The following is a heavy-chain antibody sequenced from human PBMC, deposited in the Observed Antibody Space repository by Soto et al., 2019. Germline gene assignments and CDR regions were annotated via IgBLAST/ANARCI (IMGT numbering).Heavy chain of an antibody. D-gene: IGHD6-13*01. CDR1: GFSLSNARMG. J-gene: IGHJ4*02. CDR2: IFSNDDK. Sequence: QVTLKESGPVLVKPTETLTLTCTVSGFSLSNARMGVSWIRQPPGKALEWRAHIFSNDDKSYSTSLSLKSRLTVSKDTSKSQVVLTMTNMDPVDTGTYYCARVYSSSWYRVYDYWGQVTLVTVSS. V-gene: IGHV2-26*01. CDR3: ARVYSSSWYRVYDY.